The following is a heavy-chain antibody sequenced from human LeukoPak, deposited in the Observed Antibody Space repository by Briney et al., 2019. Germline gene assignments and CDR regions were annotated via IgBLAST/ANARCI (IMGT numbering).Heavy chain of an antibody. CDR1: GFTFSSYV. CDR3: AKGIYNWSDGIDY. J-gene: IGHJ4*02. V-gene: IGHV3-23*01. D-gene: IGHD1-1*01. CDR2: ISGSGGST. Sequence: PGGSLRLSCVASGFTFSSYVMNWVRQAPGKGLEWVSAISGSGGSTYYADSVKGRFTISRDNSKNTLYLQMNSLRAEDTAVYYCAKGIYNWSDGIDYWGQGTLVTVSS.